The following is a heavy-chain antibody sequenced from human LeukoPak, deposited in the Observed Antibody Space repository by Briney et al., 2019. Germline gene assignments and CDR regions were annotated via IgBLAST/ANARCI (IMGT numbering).Heavy chain of an antibody. Sequence: GESLQISCKGSGYCFTSYWIGWVRQMPGKGLEWMGIIYPGDSDTRYSPSFQGQVTISADKSISTAYLQWSSLKASDTAMYYCASSIEYGGNSGPFDYWGQGTLVTVSS. CDR2: IYPGDSDT. CDR3: ASSIEYGGNSGPFDY. D-gene: IGHD4-23*01. CDR1: GYCFTSYW. V-gene: IGHV5-51*01. J-gene: IGHJ4*02.